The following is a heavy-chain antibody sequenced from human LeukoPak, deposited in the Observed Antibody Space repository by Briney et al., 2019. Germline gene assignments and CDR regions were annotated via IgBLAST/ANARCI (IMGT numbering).Heavy chain of an antibody. V-gene: IGHV4-4*07. CDR2: IYTSGST. J-gene: IGHJ6*02. D-gene: IGHD1-14*01. Sequence: SESLSLTCTVSGGSFSNYYWSWIRQPAGKGLEWIGRIYTSGSTNYNPPVKSRVTMSVDTSNNQFSLKLTSVTAADTAVYYCARQPPQYYGMDVWGQGTTVTVSS. CDR1: GGSFSNYY. CDR3: ARQPPQYYGMDV.